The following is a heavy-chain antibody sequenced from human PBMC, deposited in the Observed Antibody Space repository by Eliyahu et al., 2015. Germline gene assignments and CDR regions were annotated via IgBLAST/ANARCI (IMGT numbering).Heavy chain of an antibody. CDR1: GFSLXXXRVC. D-gene: IGHD3-16*01. Sequence: QITLKESGPTLVKPTQTLTLTCTFSGFSLXXXRVCVGWIXQPPGKALEWLALLYWDDDKLYSPSLRNRLTITKDTSKNQVVLTMTNVDPVDTATYYCAHTYYYDNRGADYFDFWGQGTLVTVSS. CDR2: LYWDDDK. V-gene: IGHV2-5*02. J-gene: IGHJ4*02. CDR3: AHTYYYDNRGADYFDF.